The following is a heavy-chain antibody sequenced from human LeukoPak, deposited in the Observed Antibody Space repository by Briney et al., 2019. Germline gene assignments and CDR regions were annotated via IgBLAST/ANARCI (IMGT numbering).Heavy chain of an antibody. Sequence: ASVKVSCKASGYTFTSYYMHWVRQAPGQGLEWMGIMNPSGGSTSYAQKFQGRVTMTRGMSTSTVYMELSSLRSEDTAVYYCARDQWLQPFDYWGQGTLVTVSS. CDR1: GYTFTSYY. V-gene: IGHV1-46*01. CDR2: MNPSGGST. J-gene: IGHJ4*02. CDR3: ARDQWLQPFDY. D-gene: IGHD5-12*01.